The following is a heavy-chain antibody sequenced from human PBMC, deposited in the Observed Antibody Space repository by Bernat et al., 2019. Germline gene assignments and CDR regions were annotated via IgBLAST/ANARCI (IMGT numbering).Heavy chain of an antibody. J-gene: IGHJ4*02. CDR2: INEDGSNK. D-gene: IGHD1-26*01. V-gene: IGHV3-7*01. Sequence: VQLVESGGGLVQPGGSLRLSCVASGFTFSNSWMTWVRQAPGKGLEWVASINEDGSNKQYVGSVKGRFTISRDNAKNSLYLQMDSLRVDDTAVYYCAKDHVNAYYVYWGQGTLVTVSS. CDR3: AKDHVNAYYVY. CDR1: GFTFSNSW.